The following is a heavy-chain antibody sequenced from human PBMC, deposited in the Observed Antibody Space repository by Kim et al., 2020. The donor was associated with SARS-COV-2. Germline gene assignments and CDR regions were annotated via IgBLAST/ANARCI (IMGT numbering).Heavy chain of an antibody. J-gene: IGHJ4*02. Sequence: ASVKVSCKASGYTFTSYYMHWVRQAPGQGLEWMGIINPSGGSTSYAQKFQGRVTMTRDTSTSTVYMELSSLRSEDTAVYYCARGLNTYYYDSSGHPPWDYWGQGTLVTVSS. D-gene: IGHD3-22*01. V-gene: IGHV1-46*01. CDR2: INPSGGST. CDR1: GYTFTSYY. CDR3: ARGLNTYYYDSSGHPPWDY.